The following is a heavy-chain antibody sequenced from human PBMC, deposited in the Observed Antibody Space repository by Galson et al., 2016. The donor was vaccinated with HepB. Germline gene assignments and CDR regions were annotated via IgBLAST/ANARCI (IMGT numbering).Heavy chain of an antibody. Sequence: SETLSLTCTVSGGSISSSSYYWGWIRQPPGKGLEWIGSIHYSGSTYYNPSLKSRVTVSVDTSKNQFSLKLSSVTAADTAVYYCARPSGKGSSWFYWGQGTLVTVSS. CDR1: GGSISSSSYY. CDR3: ARPSGKGSSWFY. J-gene: IGHJ4*02. D-gene: IGHD6-13*01. V-gene: IGHV4-39*01. CDR2: IHYSGST.